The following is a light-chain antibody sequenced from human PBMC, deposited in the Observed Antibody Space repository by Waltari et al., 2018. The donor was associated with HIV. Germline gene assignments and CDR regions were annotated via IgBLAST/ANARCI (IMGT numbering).Light chain of an antibody. J-gene: IGLJ1*01. CDR3: LLYYGGANYV. Sequence: QTVVTQEPSLTVSPGGTVTLTCGSSTGAATNGYFPNWFQQKPGQAPRALISSTSNKHSWTPARFSGSLLGGKAALTLSGVQPEDEAEYYCLLYYGGANYVFGTGTKVTVL. CDR1: TGAATNGYF. CDR2: STS. V-gene: IGLV7-43*01.